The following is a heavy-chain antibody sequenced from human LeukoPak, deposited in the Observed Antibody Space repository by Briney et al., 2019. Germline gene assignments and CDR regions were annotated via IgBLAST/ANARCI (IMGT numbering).Heavy chain of an antibody. CDR1: GFTFSSYA. D-gene: IGHD3-22*01. J-gene: IGHJ3*02. CDR3: AKEGPAFPYYYDSSGRPDDAFDI. Sequence: GGSLRLSCAASGFTFSSYAMSWVRQAPGKGLEWVSAISGSGGSTYYADSVKGRFTISRDNSKNTLYLQMNSLRAEDTAVYYCAKEGPAFPYYYDSSGRPDDAFDIWGQGTMVTVSS. CDR2: ISGSGGST. V-gene: IGHV3-23*01.